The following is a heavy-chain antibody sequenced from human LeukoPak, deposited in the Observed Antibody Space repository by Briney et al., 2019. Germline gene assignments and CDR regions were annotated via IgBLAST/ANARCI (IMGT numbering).Heavy chain of an antibody. CDR3: ARGLALGKIIRYFDWSKVKDEKGAFDI. Sequence: GGSLRLSCAASGFTFSSYSMNWVRQAPGKGLEWVSSISSSSSYIYYADSVKGRFTISRDNAKNSLYLQMNSLRAEDTAVYYCARGLALGKIIRYFDWSKVKDEKGAFDIWGQGTMVTVSS. CDR2: ISSSSSYI. D-gene: IGHD3-9*01. V-gene: IGHV3-21*01. J-gene: IGHJ3*02. CDR1: GFTFSSYS.